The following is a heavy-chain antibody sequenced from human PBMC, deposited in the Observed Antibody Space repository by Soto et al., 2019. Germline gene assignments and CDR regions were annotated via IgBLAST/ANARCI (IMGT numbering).Heavy chain of an antibody. CDR3: ARDQSGSYLHYYGMDV. D-gene: IGHD1-26*01. CDR2: IYYSGST. V-gene: IGHV4-59*01. Sequence: PSETLSLTCTVSGGSISSYYWSWIRQPPGKGLEWIGYIYYSGSTNYNPSLKSRVTISVDTSKNQFSLKLSSVTAADTAVYYCARDQSGSYLHYYGMDVWGQGTTVTVSS. CDR1: GGSISSYY. J-gene: IGHJ6*02.